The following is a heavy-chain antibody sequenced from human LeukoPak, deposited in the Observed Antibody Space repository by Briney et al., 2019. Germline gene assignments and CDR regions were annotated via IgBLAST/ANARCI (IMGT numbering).Heavy chain of an antibody. J-gene: IGHJ4*02. Sequence: GGSLRLSCAVSGFTYSTYAMSWVRQAPGKGLEWVSAISGRGDRTFYADSVKGRFTISRDNSKNTLYLEMNSLRAEDTAVYYCVKEVVRVYFDYWGRGTLVTVSS. CDR1: GFTYSTYA. V-gene: IGHV3-23*01. CDR3: VKEVVRVYFDY. CDR2: ISGRGDRT. D-gene: IGHD3-10*01.